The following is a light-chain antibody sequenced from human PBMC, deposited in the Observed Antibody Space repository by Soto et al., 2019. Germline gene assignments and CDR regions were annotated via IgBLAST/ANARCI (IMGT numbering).Light chain of an antibody. CDR2: DAS. Sequence: IHMTQSPSTLSASVLYRVTITFLSSQIIISWLAWYQQKPGKAPKLLIYDASSLQSGVPSRFSGSGSGTEFTLTISSLQPDDFATFYCQHYNTHSPTFGQGTKVDIK. CDR1: QIIISW. V-gene: IGKV1-5*01. J-gene: IGKJ1*01. CDR3: QHYNTHSPT.